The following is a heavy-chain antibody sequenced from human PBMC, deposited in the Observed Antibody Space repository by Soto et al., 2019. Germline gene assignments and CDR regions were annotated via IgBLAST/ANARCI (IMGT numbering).Heavy chain of an antibody. CDR3: VRGDKGGFDL. CDR2: IHSDGSTT. D-gene: IGHD2-21*02. CDR1: GFTFNYYW. J-gene: IGHJ3*01. V-gene: IGHV3-74*01. Sequence: EVQLVESEGGLVQRGGSLRLSCAASGFTFNYYWMHWVRQAPGQGLVWVSHIHSDGSTTTYADSVKGRFTISRDNAKNTLCLQMNSRRAEDTAVYYCVRGDKGGFDLWGQGTTVTVSS.